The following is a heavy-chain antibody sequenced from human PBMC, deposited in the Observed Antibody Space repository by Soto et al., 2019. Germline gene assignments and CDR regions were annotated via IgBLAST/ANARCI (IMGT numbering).Heavy chain of an antibody. J-gene: IGHJ4*02. CDR1: GGSISSGDYY. Sequence: SETLSLTCTVSGGSISSGDYYWSWIRQPPGKGLEWIGYIYYSGSANYNPSLKSRVTISVDTSKNQFSLKLSSVTAADTAVYDCARVRGRLLRLDFWGQGTLVTVSS. CDR2: IYYSGSA. D-gene: IGHD2-15*01. V-gene: IGHV4-30-4*01. CDR3: ARVRGRLLRLDF.